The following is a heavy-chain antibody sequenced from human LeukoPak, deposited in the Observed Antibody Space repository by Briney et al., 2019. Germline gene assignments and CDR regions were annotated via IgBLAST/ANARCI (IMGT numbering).Heavy chain of an antibody. CDR1: GGSISSDY. D-gene: IGHD3-10*01. CDR2: VYTSGST. V-gene: IGHV4-4*07. CDR3: ARDRGITTARGVPSWFDP. Sequence: SETLSLTCTVSGGSISSDYWSWIRQAAGKELEWIGRVYTSGSTNYNPSLKSRVTISLDKSKKQFSLNLNSVTAADTAVYYCARDRGITTARGVPSWFDPWGQGTLVTVSS. J-gene: IGHJ5*02.